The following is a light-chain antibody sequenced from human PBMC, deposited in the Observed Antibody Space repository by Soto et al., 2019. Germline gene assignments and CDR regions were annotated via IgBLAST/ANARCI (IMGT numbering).Light chain of an antibody. Sequence: SYELTQPPSVSVAPGKTARITCGGNNIGSKSVHWYQQRPGQAPVVGIYYDSDRPSGIPERFSGSNSGNTATLTISRVEAGDEADYYCQVWDSSRDYVAFGGGTKLTVL. CDR1: NIGSKS. CDR3: QVWDSSRDYVA. V-gene: IGLV3-21*04. CDR2: YDS. J-gene: IGLJ2*01.